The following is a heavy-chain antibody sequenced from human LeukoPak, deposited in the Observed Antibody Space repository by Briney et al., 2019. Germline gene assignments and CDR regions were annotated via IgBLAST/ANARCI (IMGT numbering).Heavy chain of an antibody. J-gene: IGHJ4*02. CDR3: AREVSYGSGSFADY. V-gene: IGHV4-59*01. CDR2: IYYSGST. D-gene: IGHD3-10*01. Sequence: PSETLSLTCTVSGGSISSYYWSWIRQPPGKGLEWIGHIYYSGSTNYNPSLKSRVTISVDTSKNQFSLKLSSVTAADTAVYYCAREVSYGSGSFADYWGQGTLVTVSS. CDR1: GGSISSYY.